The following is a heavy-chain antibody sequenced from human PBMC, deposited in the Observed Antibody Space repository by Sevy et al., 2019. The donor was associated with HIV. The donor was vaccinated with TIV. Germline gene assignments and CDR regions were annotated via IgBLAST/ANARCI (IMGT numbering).Heavy chain of an antibody. CDR1: GGSISAYY. CDR2: IYYTGST. V-gene: IGHV4-59*01. Sequence: SETLSLTCTVSGGSISAYYWSWIRQPPGKALEYVGYIYYTGSTNSNPSLKNRVTMSVDTSKNQFSLKLSSVTAADTAVYHCTRAPPVRSGDDSLNWLDPWGPGTLVTVSS. CDR3: TRAPPVRSGDDSLNWLDP. J-gene: IGHJ5*02. D-gene: IGHD5-12*01.